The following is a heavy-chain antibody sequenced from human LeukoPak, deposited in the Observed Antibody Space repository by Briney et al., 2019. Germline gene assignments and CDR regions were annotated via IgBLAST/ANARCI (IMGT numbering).Heavy chain of an antibody. CDR3: ARDRPRDIVVVPAASTFDP. Sequence: GGSLRLSCAASGFTFDDYAMHWVRQAPGKGLEWVSGISWNSGSIGYADSVKGRFTISRDNAKNSLYLQMNSLRTEDTAVYYCARDRPRDIVVVPAASTFDPWGQGTLVTVSS. J-gene: IGHJ5*02. D-gene: IGHD2-2*01. V-gene: IGHV3-9*01. CDR2: ISWNSGSI. CDR1: GFTFDDYA.